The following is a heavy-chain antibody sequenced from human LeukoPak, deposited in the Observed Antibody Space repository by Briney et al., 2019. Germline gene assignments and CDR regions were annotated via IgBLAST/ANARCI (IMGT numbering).Heavy chain of an antibody. J-gene: IGHJ4*02. CDR2: IFPGDSDT. CDR1: GYSFTTYW. D-gene: IGHD4/OR15-4a*01. Sequence: GESLKISCKGSGYSFTTYWIGWARQMREKGLEWMGIIFPGDSDTRYSPSFQGQVTISADKSFATAYLQWSSLRASDTAMYYCARLSMVATRGFDYWGQGTQVTVSS. V-gene: IGHV5-51*01. CDR3: ARLSMVATRGFDY.